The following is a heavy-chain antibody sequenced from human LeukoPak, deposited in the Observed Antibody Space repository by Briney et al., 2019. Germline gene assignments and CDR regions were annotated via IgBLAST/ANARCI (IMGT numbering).Heavy chain of an antibody. D-gene: IGHD1-1*01. CDR1: GYSISSGYY. J-gene: IGHJ3*02. V-gene: IGHV4-38-2*02. Sequence: SETLSLTCTVSGYSISSGYYWGWIRPPPGKGLEWIGSIYHSGSTYSEPSLKSRSTISVETSKNQYFLKLSSVDAADTAVYYWARGGGTSAFDIWGQGTMVTVSS. CDR2: IYHSGST. CDR3: ARGGGTSAFDI.